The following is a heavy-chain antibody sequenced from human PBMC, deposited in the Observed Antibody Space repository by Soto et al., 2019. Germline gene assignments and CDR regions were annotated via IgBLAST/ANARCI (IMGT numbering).Heavy chain of an antibody. V-gene: IGHV1-18*04. CDR2: ISAYNGNT. Sequence: QVHLVQSGAEVKKPGASVKVSCKTSGYTFTTYGISWVRQAPGQGLEWMGWISAYNGNTNYAQKLQGRVTMTTDTLTSTAYSELRSLRSDDTAVYYCARHLYSYGFSAMDVWGQGTMFTVSS. D-gene: IGHD5-18*01. J-gene: IGHJ6*02. CDR1: GYTFTTYG. CDR3: ARHLYSYGFSAMDV.